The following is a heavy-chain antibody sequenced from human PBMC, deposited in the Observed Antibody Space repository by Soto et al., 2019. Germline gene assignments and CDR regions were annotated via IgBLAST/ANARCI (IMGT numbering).Heavy chain of an antibody. Sequence: PGGSLRLSCAASGFTFHDYAMHWVRQGQGKGLEWVSGITWNSGSIDYADSVKGRFTISRDNAKNSLYLQMNSLRAEDTAVYYCAKDRPYCGGDCYPTIYYFDYWGQGTLVTVSS. D-gene: IGHD2-21*02. CDR2: ITWNSGSI. CDR3: AKDRPYCGGDCYPTIYYFDY. CDR1: GFTFHDYA. J-gene: IGHJ4*02. V-gene: IGHV3-9*01.